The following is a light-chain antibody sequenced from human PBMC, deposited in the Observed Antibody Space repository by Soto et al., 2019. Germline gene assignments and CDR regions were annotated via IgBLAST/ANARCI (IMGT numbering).Light chain of an antibody. V-gene: IGKV2-40*01. CDR3: MQRIEFPLT. J-gene: IGKJ4*01. Sequence: DIVMPQTPLSLTVTPGEPASISCRSSQSLLDSDDGNTYLDWYLQKPGQSPQLLIYTVSYRASGVPDRFSGSGSGTDFTLKISRVEAEEVGVYYCMQRIEFPLTSGGGTKVDSK. CDR1: QSLLDSDDGNTY. CDR2: TVS.